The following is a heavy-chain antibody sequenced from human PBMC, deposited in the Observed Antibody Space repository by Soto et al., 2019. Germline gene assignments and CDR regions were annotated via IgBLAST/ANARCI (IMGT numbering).Heavy chain of an antibody. CDR3: ARSSNIAVVPTTNDF. CDR1: GYSFTNYW. CDR2: IYPGDSDT. D-gene: IGHD2-2*01. J-gene: IGHJ4*02. Sequence: GESLKISCKGSGYSFTNYWIGWVRQMPGKGLEWMGIIYPGDSDTRYSPSFQGQVTISVDKSINTAYLQWSSLKASDTAMYYCARSSNIAVVPTTNDFWGQGTLVTVSS. V-gene: IGHV5-51*01.